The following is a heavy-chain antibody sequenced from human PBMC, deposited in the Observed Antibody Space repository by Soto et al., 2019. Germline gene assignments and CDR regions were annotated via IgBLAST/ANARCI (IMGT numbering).Heavy chain of an antibody. CDR3: ARGRREPRILYYQGDDYMDV. J-gene: IGHJ6*03. CDR2: ISAYNGNT. Sequence: ASVKVSCKASGYTFTSYGISWVRQAPGQGLEWMGWISAYNGNTNYAQKLQGRVTMTTDTSTSTAYMELRSLRSDDTAVYYCARGRREPRILYYQGDDYMDVWGKGTTVTASS. D-gene: IGHD2-8*01. CDR1: GYTFTSYG. V-gene: IGHV1-18*01.